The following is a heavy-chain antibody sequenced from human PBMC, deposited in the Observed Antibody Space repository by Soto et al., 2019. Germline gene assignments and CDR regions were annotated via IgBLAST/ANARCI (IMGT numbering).Heavy chain of an antibody. CDR3: ARHDLVDYGDYKNRFDC. CDR1: GGSISMSSYY. D-gene: IGHD4-17*01. Sequence: PSETLSLTCTVSGGSISMSSYYWGWIRQPPGKGLEWIGSIYFSGSTYYNPSLNSRVTISVDTSENQFSLKLSSVTAADTAVYFCARHDLVDYGDYKNRFDCWGQGTLFTVSS. J-gene: IGHJ4*02. V-gene: IGHV4-39*01. CDR2: IYFSGST.